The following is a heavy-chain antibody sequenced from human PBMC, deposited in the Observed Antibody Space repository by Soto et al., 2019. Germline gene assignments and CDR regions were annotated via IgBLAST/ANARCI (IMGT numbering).Heavy chain of an antibody. Sequence: SVEVSCRASGGTFSSYAISWVRQAPGQGLEWMGGIIPIFGTANYAQKFQGRVTITADESTSTAYMELSSLRSEDTAVYYCARDFSLQWLHWFDPWGQGTLVTVSS. J-gene: IGHJ5*02. CDR2: IIPIFGTA. CDR1: GGTFSSYA. CDR3: ARDFSLQWLHWFDP. D-gene: IGHD6-19*01. V-gene: IGHV1-69*13.